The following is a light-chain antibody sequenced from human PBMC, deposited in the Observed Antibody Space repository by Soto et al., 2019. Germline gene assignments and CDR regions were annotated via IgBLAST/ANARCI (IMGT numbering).Light chain of an antibody. CDR3: QSYDSSLSGVV. CDR1: SSNIGAGYD. Sequence: QSVLTQPPSVSGAPGQRVTISCTGSSSNIGAGYDVHWYLQLPGTAPKLLIYGNINRPSGVPDRFSGSKSGTSASLAITGLQAEDEADYHCQSYDSSLSGVVFGGGTKLTVL. J-gene: IGLJ2*01. V-gene: IGLV1-40*01. CDR2: GNI.